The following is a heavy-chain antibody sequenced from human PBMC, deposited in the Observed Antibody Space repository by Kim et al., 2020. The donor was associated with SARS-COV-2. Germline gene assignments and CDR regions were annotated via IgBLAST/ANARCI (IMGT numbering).Heavy chain of an antibody. CDR3: ARGREYTMKAFDI. D-gene: IGHD3-10*01. V-gene: IGHV3-30*07. J-gene: IGHJ3*02. Sequence: SVKGRFTITRGNSKTPLYLQMNSLRAEDTAVYYCARGREYTMKAFDIWGQGTIVTVSS.